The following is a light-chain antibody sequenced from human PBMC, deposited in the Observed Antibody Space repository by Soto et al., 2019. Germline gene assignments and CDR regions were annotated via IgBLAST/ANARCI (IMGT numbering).Light chain of an antibody. CDR1: QNVANY. CDR2: ESS. V-gene: IGKV3-11*01. CDR3: PKRSNRPHT. Sequence: EIGLTQSPATLSLARGERATLACRASQNVANYLDWYQQKPGQAPRLLIYESSNRATGIAARFSGSGSGTDFTLTISGVAPYQLALYSCPKRSNRPHTFRQGTKVDIK. J-gene: IGKJ1*01.